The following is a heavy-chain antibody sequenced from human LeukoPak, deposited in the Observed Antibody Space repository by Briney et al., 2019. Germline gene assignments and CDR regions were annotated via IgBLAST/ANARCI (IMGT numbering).Heavy chain of an antibody. J-gene: IGHJ4*02. CDR3: VRRDYYDSSGYDF. CDR2: ISGRSTDI. D-gene: IGHD3-22*01. V-gene: IGHV3-21*01. Sequence: GDSLRLSCAASGFTFSNHAMNWVRQAPGKGLEWVSSISGRSTDIYYADSVKDRFTIFRDNAKNSLYLQMNSLRAEDTAIYYCVRRDYYDSSGYDFWGQGTLVTVSS. CDR1: GFTFSNHA.